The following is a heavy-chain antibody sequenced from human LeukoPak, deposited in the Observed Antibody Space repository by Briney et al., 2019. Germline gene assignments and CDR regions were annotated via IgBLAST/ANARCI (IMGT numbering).Heavy chain of an antibody. J-gene: IGHJ4*02. D-gene: IGHD6-13*01. Sequence: ASVKVSCKASGYTFTNSDITWVRQAPGQGLEWMGRISTSNGDTNYAAKLQGRVTMTTDTSTSTAYMELRSLRSDDTAVYYCARDSSIAAAGVVDYWGQGTLVTVSS. V-gene: IGHV1-18*01. CDR2: ISTSNGDT. CDR1: GYTFTNSD. CDR3: ARDSSIAAAGVVDY.